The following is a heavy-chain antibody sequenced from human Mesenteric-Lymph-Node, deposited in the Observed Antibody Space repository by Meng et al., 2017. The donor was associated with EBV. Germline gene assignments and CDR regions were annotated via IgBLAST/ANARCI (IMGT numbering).Heavy chain of an antibody. D-gene: IGHD5-24*01. CDR3: AREGSGDGYNFDY. V-gene: IGHV1-18*01. CDR2: ISPYNDNT. CDR1: GYTSPNYG. Sequence: VQLVHARAVVKEPGASWKVSCKASGYTSPNYGISWVRQASGTGLEWMGSISPYNDNTYDAEKFQGRVLMTTDTSTRTVYVELRSLRSDDTAVYYCAREGSGDGYNFDYWGQGTLVTVSS. J-gene: IGHJ4*02.